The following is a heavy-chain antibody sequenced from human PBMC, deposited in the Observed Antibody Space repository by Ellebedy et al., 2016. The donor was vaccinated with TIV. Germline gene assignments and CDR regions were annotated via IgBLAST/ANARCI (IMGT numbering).Heavy chain of an antibody. CDR1: GYTFTSYY. Sequence: ASVKVSXKASGYTFTSYYMHWVRQAPGQGLEWMGIINPSGGSTSYAQKFQGRVTMTRDTSTSTVYMELSSLRSEDTAVYYCARDLMWEQQLNYFDYWGQGTLVTVSS. CDR3: ARDLMWEQQLNYFDY. D-gene: IGHD6-13*01. V-gene: IGHV1-46*01. CDR2: INPSGGST. J-gene: IGHJ4*02.